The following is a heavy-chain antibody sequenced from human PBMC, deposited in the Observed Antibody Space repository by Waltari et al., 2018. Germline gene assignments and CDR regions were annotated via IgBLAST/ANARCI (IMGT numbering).Heavy chain of an antibody. Sequence: QVQLVQSGAEVKKPGASVKVSCKVSGYTLTELSMHWVRQAPGKGLEWMGGFDPEDGETTYAQKFQGRVTMTEDTSTDTAYMELSSLRSEDTAVYYCATPYYYGSGAVYYFDYWGQGTLVTVSS. CDR2: FDPEDGET. CDR3: ATPYYYGSGAVYYFDY. V-gene: IGHV1-24*01. CDR1: GYTLTELS. J-gene: IGHJ4*02. D-gene: IGHD3-10*01.